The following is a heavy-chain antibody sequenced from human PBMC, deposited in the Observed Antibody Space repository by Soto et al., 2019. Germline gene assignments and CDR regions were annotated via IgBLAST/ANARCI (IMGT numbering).Heavy chain of an antibody. J-gene: IGHJ6*02. V-gene: IGHV1-2*04. CDR2: INPTSGGT. D-gene: IGHD3-3*01. CDR3: ECGYDFWGGGYYCYGTDV. CDR1: GYPFTGYY. Sequence: ASVKVSCKHSGYPFTGYYMHWVRKAPAQGLEWMGWINPTSGGTKYAQKFQGWVTMTRDTSISKAYMELRRLRSDDTAVNYCECGYDFWGGGYYCYGTDVWGPGTWVTVSS.